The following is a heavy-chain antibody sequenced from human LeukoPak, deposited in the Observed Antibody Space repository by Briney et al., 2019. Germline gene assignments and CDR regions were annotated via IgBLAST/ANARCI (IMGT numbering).Heavy chain of an antibody. CDR1: GGSISSSSYY. Sequence: ASETLSLTCTVSGGSISSSSYYWGWIRQPPGKGLEWIGSIYYSGSTYYNPSLKSRVTISVDTSKNQFSLKLSSVTAADTAVYYCASHGPYGSGSYYRADYWGQGTLVTVSS. J-gene: IGHJ4*02. V-gene: IGHV4-39*07. CDR3: ASHGPYGSGSYYRADY. CDR2: IYYSGST. D-gene: IGHD3-10*01.